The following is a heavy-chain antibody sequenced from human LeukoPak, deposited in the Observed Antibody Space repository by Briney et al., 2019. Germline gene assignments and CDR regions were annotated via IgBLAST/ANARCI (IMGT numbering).Heavy chain of an antibody. CDR2: IIPIFGTA. CDR3: ARERGGESSGWPYYFDY. Sequence: SVKVSCKASGGTFSSYAISWVRQAPGQGLEWMGRIIPIFGTANYAQKFRGRVTITTDESTSTAYMELSSLRSEDTAVYYCARERGGESSGWPYYFDYWGQGTLVTVSS. V-gene: IGHV1-69*05. J-gene: IGHJ4*02. CDR1: GGTFSSYA. D-gene: IGHD6-19*01.